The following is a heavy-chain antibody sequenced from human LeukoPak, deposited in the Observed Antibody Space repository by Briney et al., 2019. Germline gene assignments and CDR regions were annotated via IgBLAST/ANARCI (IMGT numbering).Heavy chain of an antibody. Sequence: ASVKVSCKTSGYIFTSFGMTWVRQAPGQGLEWMGWISAYNGHTSYAQKFQGRVTMTTDTSTSTGYMELRSLKSDDTAVYYCAKGTLRGWFDPWGQGTLVTVSS. J-gene: IGHJ5*02. CDR3: AKGTLRGWFDP. CDR1: GYIFTSFG. CDR2: ISAYNGHT. D-gene: IGHD3-10*01. V-gene: IGHV1-18*01.